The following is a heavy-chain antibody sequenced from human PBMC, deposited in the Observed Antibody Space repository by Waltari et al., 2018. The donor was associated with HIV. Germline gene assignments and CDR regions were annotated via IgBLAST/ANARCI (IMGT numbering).Heavy chain of an antibody. V-gene: IGHV3-21*01. D-gene: IGHD4-17*01. Sequence: EVDLVQSGGGLVKPGGSLRRPRLRSASASGDHRRNWVRQAQGKGLEWVSVISSRRTYAYYRDSVKGRFTVSRDNAEKTLYLQMNSLRVEDTAVYYCARAPPHTGQGYGLDVWGQGTTVTVS. CDR1: ASASGDHR. J-gene: IGHJ6*02. CDR3: ARAPPHTGQGYGLDV. CDR2: ISSRRTYA.